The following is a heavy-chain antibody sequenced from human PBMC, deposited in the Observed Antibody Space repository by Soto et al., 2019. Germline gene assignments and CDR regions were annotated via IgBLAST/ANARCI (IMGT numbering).Heavy chain of an antibody. Sequence: GGSLRLSCAVTGFTLSTYAMTWVRQAPGKGLEWVSLIYSGGTTYYADSVKGRFTISRDNSKNTLYLQMNSLRADDTAVYYCARAIIGTTAFGYWGQGTLVTVSS. J-gene: IGHJ4*02. V-gene: IGHV3-23*03. CDR1: GFTLSTYA. CDR3: ARAIIGTTAFGY. D-gene: IGHD1-20*01. CDR2: IYSGGTT.